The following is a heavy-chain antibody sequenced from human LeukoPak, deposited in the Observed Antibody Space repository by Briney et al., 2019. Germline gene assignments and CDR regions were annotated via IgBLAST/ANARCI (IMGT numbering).Heavy chain of an antibody. CDR1: GFTLSSYA. Sequence: GGSLRLSCAASGFTLSSYAMHWVRQAPGKGLEWVAVISYDGSNKYYADSVKGRFTISRDNSKNTLCLQMNSLRAEDTAVYYCARDDSSGYYYGFWFDPWGQGTLVTVSS. CDR3: ARDDSSGYYYGFWFDP. D-gene: IGHD3-22*01. J-gene: IGHJ5*02. CDR2: ISYDGSNK. V-gene: IGHV3-30-3*01.